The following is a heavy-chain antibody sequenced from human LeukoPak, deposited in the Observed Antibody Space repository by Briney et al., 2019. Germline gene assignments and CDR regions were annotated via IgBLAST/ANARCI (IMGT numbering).Heavy chain of an antibody. Sequence: GGSLRLSCVASGFPFRNACVSWVRQAPGKGLEWVGRIKSKVDGGTTDYAAHGKVRFTFSRDETKNTLYLQMNSLKSDDTAVYYCTTTYYYGSGIYTGYWGQGTLVTVSS. V-gene: IGHV3-15*01. CDR3: TTTYYYGSGIYTGY. D-gene: IGHD3-10*01. CDR2: IKSKVDGGTT. J-gene: IGHJ4*02. CDR1: GFPFRNAC.